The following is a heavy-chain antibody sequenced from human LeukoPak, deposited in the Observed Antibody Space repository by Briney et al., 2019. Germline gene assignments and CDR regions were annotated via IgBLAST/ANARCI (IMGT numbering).Heavy chain of an antibody. V-gene: IGHV3-23*01. Sequence: PGGSLRLSCAASGFTFSSSGMIWVRQAPGKGLEWVSAIISADTTYYADSVKGRFTISRDNSKNTLFLQMSSLRAEDTAIYYCAKIPNTISWYFDYWGQGTLVTVSS. CDR2: IISADTT. CDR1: GFTFSSSG. D-gene: IGHD6-13*01. CDR3: AKIPNTISWYFDY. J-gene: IGHJ4*02.